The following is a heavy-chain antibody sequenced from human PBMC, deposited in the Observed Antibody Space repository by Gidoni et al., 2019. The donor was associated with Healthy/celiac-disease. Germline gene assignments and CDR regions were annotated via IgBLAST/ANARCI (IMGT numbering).Heavy chain of an antibody. CDR1: GFTFSSYS. V-gene: IGHV3-21*01. J-gene: IGHJ6*02. CDR2: ISSSSSYI. Sequence: EVQLVESGGGLVKPGGSLRLSCAASGFTFSSYSMNWVRQAPGKGLEWVSSISSSSSYIYYADSVKGRFTISRDNAKNSLYLQMNSLRAEDTAVYYCAKDIVVVPAAIPDYYYGMDVWGQGTTVTVSS. D-gene: IGHD2-2*02. CDR3: AKDIVVVPAAIPDYYYGMDV.